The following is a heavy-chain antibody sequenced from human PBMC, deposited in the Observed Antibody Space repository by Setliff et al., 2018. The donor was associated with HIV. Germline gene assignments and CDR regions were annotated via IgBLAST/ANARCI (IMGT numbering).Heavy chain of an antibody. J-gene: IGHJ4*02. CDR1: GFFFSRHV. Sequence: GGSLRLSCEGSGFFFSRHVMSWVRQAPGKGLEWVAIISYDGTSKHYADSVKGRFTISRDNSKNTLYLHMNNLRGDDTAVYYCAKGCGGAGFCYYADYWGQGTVVTVSS. V-gene: IGHV3-30*18. CDR2: ISYDGTSK. D-gene: IGHD2-21*01. CDR3: AKGCGGAGFCYYADY.